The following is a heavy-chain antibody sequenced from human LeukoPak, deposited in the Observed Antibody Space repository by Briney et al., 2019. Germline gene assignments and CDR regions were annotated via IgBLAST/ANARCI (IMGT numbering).Heavy chain of an antibody. V-gene: IGHV1-18*01. CDR1: GYTFSSFD. CDR2: ISGHNGNT. J-gene: IGHJ4*02. D-gene: IGHD6-19*01. Sequence: GASVKVSCKASGYTFSSFDISWGRQAPGQGLEWMGWISGHNGNTKYAQKFEDRVTMTTDTSTSIAYMGLRSLKSDDTAVYYCARAHSSGWYVGDYWGQGTLVTV. CDR3: ARAHSSGWYVGDY.